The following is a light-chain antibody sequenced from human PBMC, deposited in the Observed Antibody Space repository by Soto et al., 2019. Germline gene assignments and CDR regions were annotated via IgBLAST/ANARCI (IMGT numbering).Light chain of an antibody. CDR2: DAS. CDR3: QQYDNFPSIT. V-gene: IGKV1-33*01. CDR1: QDIGNY. Sequence: DIQMTQSPSSLSASVGDRVTITCQASQDIGNYLNWYQQKPGKAPKLLIYDASTLEAVVPSRFSGSGSATDFTLTNNSLQAEDFATYYCQQYDNFPSITFGQGTRLEI. J-gene: IGKJ5*01.